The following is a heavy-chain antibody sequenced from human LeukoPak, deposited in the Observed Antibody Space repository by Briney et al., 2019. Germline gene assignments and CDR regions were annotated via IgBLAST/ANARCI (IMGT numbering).Heavy chain of an antibody. D-gene: IGHD2-2*01. CDR2: ISAYNGNT. J-gene: IGHJ3*02. V-gene: IGHV1-18*01. CDR1: GYTFTSYG. CDR3: AREVPAAYSGHEAIDS. Sequence: AASVKVPCKASGYTFTSYGISWVRQAPGQGHEWMGWISAYNGNTNYAQKLQSRGTMTTDTSTSTAYMELRSLRSDDTVVYCCAREVPAAYSGHEAIDSWGQGTMVTVSS.